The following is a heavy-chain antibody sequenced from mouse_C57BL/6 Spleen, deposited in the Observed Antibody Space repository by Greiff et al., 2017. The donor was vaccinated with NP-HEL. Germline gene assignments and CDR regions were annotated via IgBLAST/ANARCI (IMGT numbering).Heavy chain of an antibody. Sequence: QVQLKESGAELVKPGASVKLSCKASGYTFTSYWMHWVKQRPGQGLEWIGMIHPNSGSTNYNEKFKSKATLTVDKSSSTAYMQLSSLTSEDSAVYYCARSLGRRGGAMDYWGQGTSVTVSS. J-gene: IGHJ4*01. CDR2: IHPNSGST. CDR3: ARSLGRRGGAMDY. CDR1: GYTFTSYW. D-gene: IGHD4-1*01. V-gene: IGHV1-64*01.